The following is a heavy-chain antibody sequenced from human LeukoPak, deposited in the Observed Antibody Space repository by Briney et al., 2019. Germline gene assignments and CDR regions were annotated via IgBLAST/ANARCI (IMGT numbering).Heavy chain of an antibody. CDR3: ARGRMLRGLLYGMDV. Sequence: SETLSLTCTVSGGSISSSSYYWGWIRQPPGKGLEWIGSIYYSGSTYYNPSLKSRVTISVDTSKNQFSLKLSSVTAADTAVYYCARGRMLRGLLYGMDVWGQGTTVTVSS. CDR1: GGSISSSSYY. D-gene: IGHD2-15*01. J-gene: IGHJ6*02. V-gene: IGHV4-39*01. CDR2: IYYSGST.